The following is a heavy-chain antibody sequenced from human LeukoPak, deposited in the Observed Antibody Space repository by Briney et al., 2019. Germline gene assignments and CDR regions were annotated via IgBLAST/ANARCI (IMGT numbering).Heavy chain of an antibody. CDR3: ASRYCTSTNCYAFDI. Sequence: GGSLRLSCAASGFTFSSYSMNWVRQAPRKGLEWVSSISSDSNYIFYADSVQGRFTISRDNAENSLFLQMNSLRAEDTAVYYCASRYCTSTNCYAFDIWGQGTMVTVSS. D-gene: IGHD2-2*01. J-gene: IGHJ3*02. V-gene: IGHV3-21*01. CDR1: GFTFSSYS. CDR2: ISSDSNYI.